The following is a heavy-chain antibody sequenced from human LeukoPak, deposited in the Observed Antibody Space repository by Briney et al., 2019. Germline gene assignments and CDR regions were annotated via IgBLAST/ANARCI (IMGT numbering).Heavy chain of an antibody. J-gene: IGHJ4*02. CDR3: VRNAFHAGSGNYYDY. CDR1: GFTFSNYW. D-gene: IGHD3-22*01. V-gene: IGHV3-74*03. CDR2: IDNAGSIT. Sequence: GGSLRLSCAASGFTFSNYWIHWVRQAPGKGLMWVSRIDNAGSITTYADSVKGRFTISRDNAENTLYLQMNSLRVEDTAVYYCVRNAFHAGSGNYYDYWGQGTLVTVSS.